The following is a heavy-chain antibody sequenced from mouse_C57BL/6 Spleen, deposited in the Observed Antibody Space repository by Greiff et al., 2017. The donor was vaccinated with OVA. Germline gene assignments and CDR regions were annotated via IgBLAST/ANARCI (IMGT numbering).Heavy chain of an antibody. Sequence: DVKLVESGGGLVKPGGSLKLSCAASGFTFSDYGMHWVRQAPEKGLEWVAYISSGSSTIYYADTVKGRFTISRDNAKNTLFLQMTSLRSEDTAMYYCARGGYYGPFDYWGQGTTLTVSS. CDR1: GFTFSDYG. V-gene: IGHV5-17*01. J-gene: IGHJ2*01. D-gene: IGHD1-1*01. CDR3: ARGGYYGPFDY. CDR2: ISSGSSTI.